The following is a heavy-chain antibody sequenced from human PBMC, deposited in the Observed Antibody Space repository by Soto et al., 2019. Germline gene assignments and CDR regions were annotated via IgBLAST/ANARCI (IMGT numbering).Heavy chain of an antibody. D-gene: IGHD6-13*01. CDR3: TRGRGTSGWYADY. Sequence: GGSLRLSCSASGFVLGDYAVTWVRQAPGKGLEWVGVVRSETYGGSTEYAASVKGRFRISRDDSESIAYLQMTNLKTEDTAVYYCTRGRGTSGWYADYWGKGIRVTVS. CDR1: GFVLGDYA. V-gene: IGHV3-49*04. CDR2: VRSETYGGST. J-gene: IGHJ4*02.